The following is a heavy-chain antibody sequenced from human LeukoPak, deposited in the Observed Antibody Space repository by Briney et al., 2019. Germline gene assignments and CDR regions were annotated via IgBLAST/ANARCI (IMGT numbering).Heavy chain of an antibody. CDR2: INQDGSET. J-gene: IGHJ4*02. CDR1: GFTFSRYW. CDR3: ARDKGDYDTNGSLFVF. D-gene: IGHD3-22*01. V-gene: IGHV3-7*03. Sequence: GGSLRLSCAASGFTFSRYWMSWVRQAPRKGLEWVANINQDGSETYYVDSVKGRFTTSRDNAKNSLYLQMNSLRAEDTAVYYCARDKGDYDTNGSLFVFGGQGTLVTVSS.